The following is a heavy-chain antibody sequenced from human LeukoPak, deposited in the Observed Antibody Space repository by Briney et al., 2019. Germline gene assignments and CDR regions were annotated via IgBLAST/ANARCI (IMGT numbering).Heavy chain of an antibody. V-gene: IGHV3-30*04. CDR1: GFTFSSYV. D-gene: IGHD6-13*01. J-gene: IGHJ4*02. Sequence: GGSLRLSCVDSGFTFSSYVIHWVRQAPGMGLEWVAVISSDQSHKYYADSVKGRFTISRDNSKNTLYLQMDSLRVEDTAVYYCATDPVVAGGIRYFDYWGQGTLVTVSS. CDR3: ATDPVVAGGIRYFDY. CDR2: ISSDQSHK.